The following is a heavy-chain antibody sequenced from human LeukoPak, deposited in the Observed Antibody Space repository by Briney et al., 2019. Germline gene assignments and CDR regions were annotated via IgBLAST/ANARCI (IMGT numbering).Heavy chain of an antibody. V-gene: IGHV5-51*01. CDR2: IYPGDSET. Sequence: GESLKISCKGSGYTFSNYWIGWVRQMPGKGLEWMGIIYPGDSETRNSPSFQGQVTISADKSSNTAYPQWNSLKASDTAMYYCAIPARGGNTYGPPSRFDYWGQGTLVSVSS. CDR3: AIPARGGNTYGPPSRFDY. D-gene: IGHD5-18*01. CDR1: GYTFSNYW. J-gene: IGHJ4*02.